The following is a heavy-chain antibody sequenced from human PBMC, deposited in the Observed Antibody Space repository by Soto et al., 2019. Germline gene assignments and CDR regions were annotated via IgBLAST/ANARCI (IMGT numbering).Heavy chain of an antibody. J-gene: IGHJ6*02. Sequence: GGSLRLSCTASGFTFSSYWMHWVRQAPGKGLVWVSRINSNGSSTSYADSVKGRFTISRDNAKNTLYLQMNSLRAEDTVVYYCAVRGDILTYYYGLDVWGQGTTVTVSS. CDR2: INSNGSST. CDR3: AVRGDILTYYYGLDV. D-gene: IGHD3-10*01. CDR1: GFTFSSYW. V-gene: IGHV3-74*01.